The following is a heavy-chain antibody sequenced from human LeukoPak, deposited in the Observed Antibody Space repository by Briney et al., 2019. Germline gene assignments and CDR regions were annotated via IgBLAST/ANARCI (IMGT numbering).Heavy chain of an antibody. Sequence: GGSLRLSCAVSGSTFSGFWMSWSRQAPGKGLEWVASINSDGSEGYYADVVKGRFTISRDNAKNSLYLQMSNLRAEDTAVYFCARGGGLDVWGQGATVTVSS. CDR3: ARGGGLDV. J-gene: IGHJ6*02. CDR1: GSTFSGFW. V-gene: IGHV3-7*03. D-gene: IGHD3-16*01. CDR2: INSDGSEG.